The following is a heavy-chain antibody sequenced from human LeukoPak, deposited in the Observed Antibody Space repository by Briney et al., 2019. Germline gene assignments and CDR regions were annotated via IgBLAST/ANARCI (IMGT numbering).Heavy chain of an antibody. V-gene: IGHV3-30*02. Sequence: PGGSLRLSCAASGFTFSSYGMHWVRQAPGKGLEWVAFIRYDGSNKYYADSVKGRFTISRDNSKNTLYLQMNSLRAEDTAVYYCARDPSAAGFSPAVAFDIWGQGTMVTVSS. CDR2: IRYDGSNK. J-gene: IGHJ3*02. D-gene: IGHD6-13*01. CDR1: GFTFSSYG. CDR3: ARDPSAAGFSPAVAFDI.